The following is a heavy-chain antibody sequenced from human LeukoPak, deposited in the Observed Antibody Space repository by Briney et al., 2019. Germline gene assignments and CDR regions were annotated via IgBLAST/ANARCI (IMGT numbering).Heavy chain of an antibody. Sequence: SKTLSLTCTVSGGSISSYYWSWIRQPPGKGLEWIGYVYYSGSTNYNPSLKSRVTISVDTSKNQFSLKLSSVTAADTAVYYCARTRYYGSGSGPDCYYYMDVWGKGTTVTISS. D-gene: IGHD3-10*01. CDR2: VYYSGST. CDR3: ARTRYYGSGSGPDCYYYMDV. J-gene: IGHJ6*03. V-gene: IGHV4-59*01. CDR1: GGSISSYY.